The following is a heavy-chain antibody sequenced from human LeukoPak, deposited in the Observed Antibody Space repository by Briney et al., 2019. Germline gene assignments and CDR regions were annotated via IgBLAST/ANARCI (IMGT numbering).Heavy chain of an antibody. D-gene: IGHD3-10*01. Sequence: GGSLRLSCAASGFTFSSYWMSWVRQAPGKGLEWVANIKQDGSEKYYVDSVKGRFTISRDNAKNSLYLQMNSLRAEDTAVYYCARDIAMVRGVIPYFDYWGQGTLVTVSS. V-gene: IGHV3-7*01. J-gene: IGHJ4*02. CDR1: GFTFSSYW. CDR3: ARDIAMVRGVIPYFDY. CDR2: IKQDGSEK.